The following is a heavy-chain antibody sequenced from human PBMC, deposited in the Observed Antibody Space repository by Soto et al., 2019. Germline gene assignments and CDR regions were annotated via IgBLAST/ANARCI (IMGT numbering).Heavy chain of an antibody. Sequence: LSLTCTVSGGSISSGGYYWSWIRQHPGKGLEWIGYIYYSGSTYYNPSLKSRVTISVDTSKNQFSLKLSSVTAADTAVYYCARVWDSSSHNWFDPWGQGTLVTVSS. CDR3: ARVWDSSSHNWFDP. D-gene: IGHD6-6*01. V-gene: IGHV4-31*03. CDR2: IYYSGST. CDR1: GGSISSGGYY. J-gene: IGHJ5*02.